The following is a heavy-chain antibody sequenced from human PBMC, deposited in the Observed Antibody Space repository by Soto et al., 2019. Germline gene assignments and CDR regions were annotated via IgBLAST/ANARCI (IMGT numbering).Heavy chain of an antibody. V-gene: IGHV3-30-3*01. CDR1: GFTFSSYA. Sequence: QVQLVESGGGVVQPGRSLRLSCAASGFTFSSYAMHWVRQAPGKGLEWVAVISYDGSNKYYADSVKGRFTISRDNSKNTLYVQMNSLRAEDTAVYYCARDPRVVVIYGMDVWGQGTTVTVSS. CDR2: ISYDGSNK. D-gene: IGHD2-2*01. J-gene: IGHJ6*02. CDR3: ARDPRVVVIYGMDV.